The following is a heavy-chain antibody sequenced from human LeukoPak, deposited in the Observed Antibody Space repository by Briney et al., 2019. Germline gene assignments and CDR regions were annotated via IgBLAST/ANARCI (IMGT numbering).Heavy chain of an antibody. J-gene: IGHJ5*02. Sequence: SVKVSCKASGGTFSSYAISWVRQAPGQGLEWMGGIIPIFGTANYAQKFQGRVTMTTDTSTSTAYMELRSLRSDDTAVYYCARQIVVIPKNWFDPWGQGTLVTVSS. CDR1: GGTFSSYA. CDR2: IIPIFGTA. V-gene: IGHV1-69*05. CDR3: ARQIVVIPKNWFDP. D-gene: IGHD2-2*01.